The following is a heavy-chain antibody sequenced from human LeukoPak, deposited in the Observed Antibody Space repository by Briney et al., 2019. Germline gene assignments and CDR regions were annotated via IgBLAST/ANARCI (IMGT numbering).Heavy chain of an antibody. Sequence: PGGSLRLSCAASGFNFSDDYMSWLRQAPGQGLEWVSYISNTGSYTNYADSVKGRFTISRDNAKNSLYLQMNILRAEDTAVYYCARSRGAGPGAYFDYWGQGSLVTVSS. CDR2: ISNTGSYT. V-gene: IGHV3-11*03. CDR1: GFNFSDDY. J-gene: IGHJ4*02. CDR3: ARSRGAGPGAYFDY. D-gene: IGHD6-19*01.